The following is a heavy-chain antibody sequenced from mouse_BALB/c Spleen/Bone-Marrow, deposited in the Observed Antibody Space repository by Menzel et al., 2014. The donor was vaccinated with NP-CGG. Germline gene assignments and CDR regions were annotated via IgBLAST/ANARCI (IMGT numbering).Heavy chain of an antibody. CDR1: GYTFTNYW. D-gene: IGHD1-1*02. CDR2: IYPGGGYT. Sequence: QVQLKESGAELVRPGTSVKISCKASGYTFTNYWLGWVKQRPGHGLEWIGDIYPGGGYTNYNEKFKGKATLTADTSSSTAYMQLSSLTSEDSADYFCARGNGPYAMDYWGQGTSVTVSS. J-gene: IGHJ4*01. V-gene: IGHV1-63*02. CDR3: ARGNGPYAMDY.